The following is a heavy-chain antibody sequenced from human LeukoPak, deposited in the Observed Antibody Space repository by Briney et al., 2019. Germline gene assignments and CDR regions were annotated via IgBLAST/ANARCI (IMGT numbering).Heavy chain of an antibody. V-gene: IGHV1-46*01. J-gene: IGHJ3*02. CDR2: INPSGGST. D-gene: IGHD2-8*01. CDR3: ARNIVLMVYQKRFDAFDI. CDR1: GYTFTSYY. Sequence: GASVKVSCKASGYTFTSYYMHWVRQAPGQGLEWMGIINPSGGSTSYAQKFQGRVTMTRDMSTSTVYMELSSLRSEDTAVYYCARNIVLMVYQKRFDAFDIWGQGTMVTVSS.